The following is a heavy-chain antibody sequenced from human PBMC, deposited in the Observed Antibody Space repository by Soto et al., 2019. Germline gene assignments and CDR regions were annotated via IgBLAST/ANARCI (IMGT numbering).Heavy chain of an antibody. Sequence: GASVKVSCKASGYTFTSYAMHWVRQAPGQRLEWMGWINAGNGNTKYSQKFQGRVTITRDTSASTAYMELSSLRSEDTAVYYCARERTETTYLVGMDVWGKGTTVTVS. V-gene: IGHV1-3*01. CDR3: ARERTETTYLVGMDV. CDR2: INAGNGNT. CDR1: GYTFTSYA. J-gene: IGHJ6*03. D-gene: IGHD1-7*01.